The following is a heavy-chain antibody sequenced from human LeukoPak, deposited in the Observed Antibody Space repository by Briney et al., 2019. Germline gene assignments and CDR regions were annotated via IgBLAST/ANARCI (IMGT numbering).Heavy chain of an antibody. CDR2: VFTSGIISGNT. D-gene: IGHD3-22*01. J-gene: IGHJ3*02. CDR1: GGSISSYY. V-gene: IGHV4-4*07. CDR3: AGDRYYYDSSSYYSAFHT. Sequence: SETLSLTCTVSGGSISSYYWSWIRQPPGKGLEWIGRVFTSGIISGNTNYNPSLKSRVTMSVDTSNNQFSLKLTSVTAADTAVYYCAGDRYYYDSSSYYSAFHTWGQGTMVTVSS.